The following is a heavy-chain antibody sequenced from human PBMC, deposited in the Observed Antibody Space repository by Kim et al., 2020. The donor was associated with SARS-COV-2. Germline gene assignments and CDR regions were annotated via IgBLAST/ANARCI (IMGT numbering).Heavy chain of an antibody. J-gene: IGHJ6*02. D-gene: IGHD6-13*01. Sequence: GGSLRLSCAASGFSFSDYYMSWIRQAPGKGLEWVSYISSSGSTIYYADSVKGRFTISRDNAKNSLYLQMNSLRVEDTAVYYCARDRRSRWAPNCYYYYVMVVWGQGTTVAVSS. V-gene: IGHV3-11*01. CDR3: ARDRRSRWAPNCYYYYVMVV. CDR2: ISSSGSTI. CDR1: GFSFSDYY.